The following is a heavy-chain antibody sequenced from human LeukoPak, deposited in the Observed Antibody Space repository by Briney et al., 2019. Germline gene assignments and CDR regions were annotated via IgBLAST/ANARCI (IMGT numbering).Heavy chain of an antibody. V-gene: IGHV4-61*05. Sequence: SETLSLTCTVSGGSISSSSYYWGWIRQPPGKGLEWIGYIYYSGSTNYNPSLKSRVTMSADTSKNQFSLRLSSVTAADTAVYYCAKSSGSLFDPWGQGTLVTVSS. CDR1: GGSISSSSYY. J-gene: IGHJ5*02. CDR3: AKSSGSLFDP. D-gene: IGHD3-10*01. CDR2: IYYSGST.